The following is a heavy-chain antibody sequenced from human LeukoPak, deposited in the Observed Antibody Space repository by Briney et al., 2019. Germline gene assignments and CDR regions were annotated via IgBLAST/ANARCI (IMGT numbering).Heavy chain of an antibody. CDR3: ARDKEAVAGTLDY. D-gene: IGHD6-19*01. J-gene: IGHJ4*02. V-gene: IGHV3-21*01. CDR1: GFNVSSTY. CDR2: ISSSSSYI. Sequence: GGSLRLSCVASGFNVSSTYMNWVRQAPGKGLEWVSSISSSSSYIYYADSVKGRFTISRDNAKNSLYLQMNSLRAEDTAVYYCARDKEAVAGTLDYWGQGTLVTVSS.